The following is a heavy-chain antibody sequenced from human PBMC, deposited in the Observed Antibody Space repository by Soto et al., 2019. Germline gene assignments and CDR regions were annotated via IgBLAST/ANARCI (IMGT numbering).Heavy chain of an antibody. CDR2: IIGSGAIT. D-gene: IGHD2-21*02. Sequence: PGGSLRLSCVASEFTFNSYAMSWVRQVPGMGLEWVSSIIGSGAITYYADSVKGRFTISRDNSKSTLYLQMNSLRVEDTALYYCAKDARDTGGNSGIDYWGQGTLVTVSS. V-gene: IGHV3-23*01. CDR1: EFTFNSYA. J-gene: IGHJ4*02. CDR3: AKDARDTGGNSGIDY.